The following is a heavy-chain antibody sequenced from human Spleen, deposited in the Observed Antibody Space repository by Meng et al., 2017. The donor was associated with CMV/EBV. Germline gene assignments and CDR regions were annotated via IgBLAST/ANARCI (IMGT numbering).Heavy chain of an antibody. CDR2: ISDDGNNK. V-gene: IGHV3-30*03. Sequence: GESLKISCAASGFTFSGYGMHWVRQAPGKGLEWVALISDDGNNKYYADSVKGRFTISRDNSKNMVSLQMNSLTTEDTAVYSCAREDGQRFTIVGVVPYGMDVWGQGTTVTVSS. J-gene: IGHJ6*02. CDR3: AREDGQRFTIVGVVPYGMDV. D-gene: IGHD3-3*01. CDR1: GFTFSGYG.